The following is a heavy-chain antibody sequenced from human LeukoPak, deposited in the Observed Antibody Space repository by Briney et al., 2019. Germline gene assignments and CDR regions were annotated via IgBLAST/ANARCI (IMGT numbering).Heavy chain of an antibody. Sequence: PGGSLRLSYAASGFNFSSYGMHWVRQAPGKGLEWVALAWYDGTTKHYADSVRGRFTISRDNSKNTLHLQMNGLRAEDTAIYYCAKVPYSGSYHYYFFDSWGQGTLVTVSS. V-gene: IGHV3-33*06. CDR2: AWYDGTTK. J-gene: IGHJ4*02. D-gene: IGHD1-26*01. CDR1: GFNFSSYG. CDR3: AKVPYSGSYHYYFFDS.